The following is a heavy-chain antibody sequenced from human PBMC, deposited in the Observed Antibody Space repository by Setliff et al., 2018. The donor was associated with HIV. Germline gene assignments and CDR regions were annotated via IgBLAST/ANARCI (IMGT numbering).Heavy chain of an antibody. D-gene: IGHD6-19*01. CDR2: INHSGST. CDR3: ARGRGAVAGYVDY. V-gene: IGHV4-34*01. CDR1: GGSFSGYY. J-gene: IGHJ4*02. Sequence: SETLSLTCAVYGGSFSGYYWSWIRQPPGKGLEWIGEINHSGSTNYNPSLKSRVTISVDTSKNQFSLKLSSVTAADTAVYYCARGRGAVAGYVDYWGQGTLVTV.